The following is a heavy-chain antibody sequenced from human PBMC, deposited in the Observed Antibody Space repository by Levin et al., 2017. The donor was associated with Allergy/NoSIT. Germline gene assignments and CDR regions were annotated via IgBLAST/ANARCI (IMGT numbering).Heavy chain of an antibody. CDR2: ISSSGSYI. CDR3: VAGIYGRSSGANY. V-gene: IGHV3-21*01. J-gene: IGHJ4*02. D-gene: IGHD6-6*01. Sequence: GGSLRLSCAASGITFNSYTMNWVRQAPGKGLEWVSSISSSGSYIYYADSLKGRFTISRDTARNSLYLQMNSLRAEDTAVYYCVAGIYGRSSGANYWGQGTLVTVSS. CDR1: GITFNSYT.